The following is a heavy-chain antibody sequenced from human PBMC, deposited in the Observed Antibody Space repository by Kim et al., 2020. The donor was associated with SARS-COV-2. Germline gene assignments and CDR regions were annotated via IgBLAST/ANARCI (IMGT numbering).Heavy chain of an antibody. CDR3: ARAPRGLNLDY. CDR2: T. J-gene: IGHJ4*02. V-gene: IGHV4-31*02. D-gene: IGHD3-10*01. Sequence: TYYNPSLKSRVTISVDTSKNQFSLKLSSVTAADTAVSYCARAPRGLNLDYWGQGTLVTVSS.